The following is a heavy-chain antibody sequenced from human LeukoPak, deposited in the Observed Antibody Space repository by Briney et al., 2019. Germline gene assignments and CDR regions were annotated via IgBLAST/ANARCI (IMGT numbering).Heavy chain of an antibody. CDR3: GRVSESLVNGGVSWSFDN. Sequence: TGGSLRLSCAASGFTFSDYYMSWVRQAPGKGLEWVSYISSSGTTIYYADSVKGRFTISRDNANISLYLQMNSLRAEDTAVYYCGRVSESLVNGGVSWSFDNWGQGTLVTVSS. V-gene: IGHV3-11*01. CDR2: ISSSGTTI. CDR1: GFTFSDYY. D-gene: IGHD2-15*01. J-gene: IGHJ4*02.